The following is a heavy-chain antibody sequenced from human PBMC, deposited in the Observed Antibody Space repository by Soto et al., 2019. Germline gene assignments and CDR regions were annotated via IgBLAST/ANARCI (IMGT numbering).Heavy chain of an antibody. Sequence: QLQLQESGPGLVKPSETLSLTCTVSGGSISSSSFYWGWVRQPPGRGLEWIGSIYYSGSTYYNPSLKSRVTVSVDMSKNQFSRKLSSVTAADTAVYYCARHSGPYSSSWFDYWGQGTLVTVSS. CDR2: IYYSGST. CDR1: GGSISSSSFY. J-gene: IGHJ4*02. CDR3: ARHSGPYSSSWFDY. V-gene: IGHV4-39*01. D-gene: IGHD6-13*01.